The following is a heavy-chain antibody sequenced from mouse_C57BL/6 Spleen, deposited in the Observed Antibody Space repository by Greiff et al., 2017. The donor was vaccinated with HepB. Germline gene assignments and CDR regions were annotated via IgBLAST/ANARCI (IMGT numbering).Heavy chain of an antibody. Sequence: EVKVEESGGGLVKPGGSLKLSCAASGFTFSSYTMSWVRQTPEKRLEWVATISGGGGNTYYPDSVKGRFTISRDNAKNTLYLQMSSLRSEDTALYYCARTLYDYDRGDAMDYWGQGTSVTVSS. V-gene: IGHV5-9*01. CDR2: ISGGGGNT. CDR3: ARTLYDYDRGDAMDY. J-gene: IGHJ4*01. CDR1: GFTFSSYT. D-gene: IGHD2-4*01.